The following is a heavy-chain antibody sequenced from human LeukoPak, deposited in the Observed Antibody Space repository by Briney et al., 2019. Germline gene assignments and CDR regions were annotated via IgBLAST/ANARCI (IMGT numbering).Heavy chain of an antibody. D-gene: IGHD3-22*01. CDR2: IRYDGSNK. CDR1: GFTFSSYG. Sequence: GGSLRLSCAASGFTFSSYGMHWVRQAPGKGLEGGAFIRYDGSNKYYADSVKGRFTISRDNSKPTPYLQMNSLRAEDTAVYHCAKGYYYDSSGYSFFDYWGQGTLVTVSS. J-gene: IGHJ4*02. CDR3: AKGYYYDSSGYSFFDY. V-gene: IGHV3-30*02.